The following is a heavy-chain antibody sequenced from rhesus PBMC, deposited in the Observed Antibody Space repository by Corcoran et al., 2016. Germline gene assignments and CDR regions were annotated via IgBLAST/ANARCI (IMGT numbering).Heavy chain of an antibody. CDR1: GYSISGYY. CDR2: ITYSGST. Sequence: QVQLQESGPGLVKPSETLSLTCAVSGYSISGYYWSWIRQAPGKGLEWIWYITYSGSTSYNPALKSRVTISRDTSKNQFSLKLSSVTAADTAVYYCASGDSWNGGYWGQGVLVTVSS. CDR3: ASGDSWNGGY. V-gene: IGHV4-122*02. J-gene: IGHJ4*01. D-gene: IGHD1-14*01.